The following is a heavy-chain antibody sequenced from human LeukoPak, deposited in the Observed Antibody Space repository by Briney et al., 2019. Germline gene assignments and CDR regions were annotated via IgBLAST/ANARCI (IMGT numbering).Heavy chain of an antibody. D-gene: IGHD2-15*01. CDR3: AKARVAATPSWSWFDP. CDR2: IYVDGRTT. CDR1: GFTFSNYW. Sequence: GGSLRLSCVASGFTFSNYWMHWVRQPPGKGLVWVSRIYVDGRTTNYADSVKGRFTISRDNAKNTLYLQMNSLRAEDTAVYYCAKARVAATPSWSWFDPWGQGTLVTVSS. V-gene: IGHV3-74*01. J-gene: IGHJ5*02.